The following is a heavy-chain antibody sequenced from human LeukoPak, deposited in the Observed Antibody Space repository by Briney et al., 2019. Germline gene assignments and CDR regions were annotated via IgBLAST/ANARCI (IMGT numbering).Heavy chain of an antibody. Sequence: GASVKVSCKASGYTFTSYGISWVRQAPGQGLEWMGWVSAYNGNTNYAQKLQGRVTMTTDTSTSTAYMELRSLRSDDTAVYYCATHRGVGYCSSTSCPIGDYWGQGTLVTVPS. V-gene: IGHV1-18*01. CDR2: VSAYNGNT. CDR1: GYTFTSYG. CDR3: ATHRGVGYCSSTSCPIGDY. J-gene: IGHJ4*02. D-gene: IGHD2-2*01.